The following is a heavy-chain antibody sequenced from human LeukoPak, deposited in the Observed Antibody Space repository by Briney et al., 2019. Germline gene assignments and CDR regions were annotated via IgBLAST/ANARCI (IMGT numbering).Heavy chain of an antibody. D-gene: IGHD7-27*01. Sequence: SETLSLTCTVSGGSISSYYWSWIRQPPGKGLEWIGYIYYSGSTNYNPSLKSRVTISVDTSKNQFSLKLSSVTAADTAVYYCATKQLGKDYYYGMDVWGQGTTVTVSS. CDR1: GGSISSYY. CDR2: IYYSGST. V-gene: IGHV4-59*01. J-gene: IGHJ6*02. CDR3: ATKQLGKDYYYGMDV.